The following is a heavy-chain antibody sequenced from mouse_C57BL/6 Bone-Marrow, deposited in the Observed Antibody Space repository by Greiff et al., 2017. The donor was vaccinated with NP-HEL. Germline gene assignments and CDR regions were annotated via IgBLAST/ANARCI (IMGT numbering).Heavy chain of an antibody. D-gene: IGHD4-1*01. V-gene: IGHV1-85*01. Sequence: VQLQESGPELVKPGASVKLSCKASGYTFTSYDINWVKQRPGQGLEWIGWIYPRDGSTKYNEKFKGKATLTVDTSSSTAYMELHSLTSEDSAVYFCARETSLTGKAMDYWGQGTSVTVSS. J-gene: IGHJ4*01. CDR3: ARETSLTGKAMDY. CDR1: GYTFTSYD. CDR2: IYPRDGST.